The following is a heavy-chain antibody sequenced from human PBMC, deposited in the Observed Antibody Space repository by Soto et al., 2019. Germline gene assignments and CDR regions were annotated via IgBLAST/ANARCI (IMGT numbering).Heavy chain of an antibody. CDR2: IIYSGST. D-gene: IGHD3-10*01. CDR3: ASSMVRGVIRDY. V-gene: IGHV4-31*03. Sequence: SETLSLTCTVSGGSISSGGYYWSWIRQHPGKGREWIGYIIYSGSTYYNPSLKSRVTISVDTSKNQFSLKLSSVTAADTAVYYCASSMVRGVIRDYWGQGTLVTVSS. J-gene: IGHJ4*02. CDR1: GGSISSGGYY.